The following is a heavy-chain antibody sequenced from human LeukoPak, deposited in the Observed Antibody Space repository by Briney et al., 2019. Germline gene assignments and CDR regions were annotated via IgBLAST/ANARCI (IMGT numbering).Heavy chain of an antibody. J-gene: IGHJ4*02. V-gene: IGHV1-69*04. CDR1: GGTFSSYA. CDR3: ARMHCSSTSCVFGY. D-gene: IGHD2-2*01. Sequence: SVKVSCKASGGTFSSYAISWVRQAPGQGLEWMGRIIPILGIANYAQKFQGRVTITADKSTSTAYMELSSLRSEDTAVYYCARMHCSSTSCVFGYWGQGTLVTVSS. CDR2: IIPILGIA.